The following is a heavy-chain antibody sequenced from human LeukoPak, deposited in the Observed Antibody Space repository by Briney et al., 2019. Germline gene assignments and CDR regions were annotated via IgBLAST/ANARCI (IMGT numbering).Heavy chain of an antibody. D-gene: IGHD5-18*01. J-gene: IGHJ4*02. CDR3: ARQLYTPMSPFDY. CDR1: RGSISSSSYY. Sequence: SETLSLTCTVSRGSISSSSYYWGWIRQPPGKRLEWIGSFYYIGGTYYNPSLEGRVTISADSSKNQFSLKLTSVTAADTAVYYCARQLYTPMSPFDYWGQGTLVTVSS. CDR2: FYYIGGT. V-gene: IGHV4-39*01.